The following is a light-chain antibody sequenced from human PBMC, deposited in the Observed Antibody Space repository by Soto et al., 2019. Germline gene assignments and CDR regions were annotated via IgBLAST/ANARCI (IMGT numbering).Light chain of an antibody. V-gene: IGLV1-40*01. Sequence: QSVLTQPPSVSGAPGQRVTISCTGSSSNIGAGYDVHWYQQRPGTAPKLLILGNINRPSGVPDRFSGSKSGTTASLTITGLQAEDEGDYYCQSYYSTLSDRYVFGTGTKLTVL. CDR2: GNI. CDR3: QSYYSTLSDRYV. CDR1: SSNIGAGYD. J-gene: IGLJ1*01.